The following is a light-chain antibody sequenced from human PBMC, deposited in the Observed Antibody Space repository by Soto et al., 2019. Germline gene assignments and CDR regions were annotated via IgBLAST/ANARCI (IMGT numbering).Light chain of an antibody. V-gene: IGKV3-20*01. CDR2: GAS. J-gene: IGKJ1*01. CDR3: QQYGSSPRT. Sequence: EIVLTQSPGSVSFSPWDGSTLSCRASQSVSSSFLAWYQQKPGQAPRLLIYGASSRATGIPDRFSGSGSGTDFTLIISRLEPEDFAVYYCQQYGSSPRTFGQGTKVDIK. CDR1: QSVSSSF.